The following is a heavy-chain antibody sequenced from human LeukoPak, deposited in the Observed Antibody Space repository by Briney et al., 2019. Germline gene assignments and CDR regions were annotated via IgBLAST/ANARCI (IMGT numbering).Heavy chain of an antibody. J-gene: IGHJ4*02. CDR2: ISSSSSYI. D-gene: IGHD7-27*01. CDR3: ARADWGSDSFDY. CDR1: GFTFSSYS. V-gene: IGHV3-21*01. Sequence: GGSLRLSCAASGFTFSSYSMNWVRQAPGKGLEWVSSISSSSSYIYYADSVKGRFTISRDNAKNSLYLQMSSLRAEDTAVYYCARADWGSDSFDYWGQGTLVTVSS.